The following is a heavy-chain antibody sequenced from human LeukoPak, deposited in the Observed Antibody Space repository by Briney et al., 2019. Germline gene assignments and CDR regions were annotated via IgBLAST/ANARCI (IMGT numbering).Heavy chain of an antibody. V-gene: IGHV3-48*01. J-gene: IGHJ6*02. CDR1: GFTFSSYS. CDR3: ARDTTRRYCGSTSCYVAYYYGMDV. D-gene: IGHD2-2*01. Sequence: PGGSLRLSCAASGFTFSSYSMNWVRQAPGKGLEWVSYISSSSSTIYYADSVKGRFTISRDNAKNSLYLQMNSLRAEDTAVYYCARDTTRRYCGSTSCYVAYYYGMDVWGQGTTVTVSS. CDR2: ISSSSSTI.